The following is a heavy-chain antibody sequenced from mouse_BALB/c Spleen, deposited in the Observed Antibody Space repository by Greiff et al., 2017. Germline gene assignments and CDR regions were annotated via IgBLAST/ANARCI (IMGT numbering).Heavy chain of an antibody. Sequence: EVMLVESGPSLVKPSQTLSLTCSVTGDSITSGYWNWIRKFPGNKLEYMGYISYSGSTYYNPSLKSRISITRDTSKNQYYLQLNSVTTEDTATYYCASNYGSPAWFAYWGQGTLVTVSA. J-gene: IGHJ3*01. CDR3: ASNYGSPAWFAY. CDR1: GDSITSGY. CDR2: ISYSGST. V-gene: IGHV3-8*02. D-gene: IGHD1-1*01.